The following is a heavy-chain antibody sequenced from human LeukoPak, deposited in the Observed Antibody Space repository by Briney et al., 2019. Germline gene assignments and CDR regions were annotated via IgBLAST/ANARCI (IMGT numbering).Heavy chain of an antibody. CDR1: GLTFSSYA. V-gene: IGHV3-23*01. Sequence: GGSLRLSCAASGLTFSSYAMSWVRQAPGKGLEWVSAISGSGGSTYHADSVKGRITISRDNSKNTLYLQMNSLRAEDTAVYYCARRVATYYFDHWGQGTLVTVSS. D-gene: IGHD5-12*01. J-gene: IGHJ4*02. CDR3: ARRVATYYFDH. CDR2: ISGSGGST.